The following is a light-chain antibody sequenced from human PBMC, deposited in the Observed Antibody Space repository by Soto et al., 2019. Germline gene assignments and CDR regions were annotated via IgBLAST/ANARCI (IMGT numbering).Light chain of an antibody. CDR3: QQHSHCLT. J-gene: IGKJ4*01. CDR2: DAS. Sequence: EIVLTQSPATLSLSAGERATLSCRASQSVSSYLAWYQQKPGQTPTLLIYDASNTATGNPARFSASGSGTDFTLTTTSLEPEDFPAYYCQQHSHCLTFGGGTKVDIK. CDR1: QSVSSY. V-gene: IGKV3-11*01.